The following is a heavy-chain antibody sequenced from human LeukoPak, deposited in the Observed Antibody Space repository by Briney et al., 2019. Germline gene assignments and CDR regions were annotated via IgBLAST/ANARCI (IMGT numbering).Heavy chain of an antibody. V-gene: IGHV3-30*02. D-gene: IGHD2-15*01. Sequence: GGSLRLSCAASGFTFSSYWMSWVRQAPGKGLEWVAFLRHDGSNKYYADSVKGRFTISRDNSKNTLFLQMNSLRTEDTAVYFCAKDDRYCSGVSCSYYYYYYMDVWGKGTTVTISS. CDR2: LRHDGSNK. J-gene: IGHJ6*03. CDR3: AKDDRYCSGVSCSYYYYYYMDV. CDR1: GFTFSSYW.